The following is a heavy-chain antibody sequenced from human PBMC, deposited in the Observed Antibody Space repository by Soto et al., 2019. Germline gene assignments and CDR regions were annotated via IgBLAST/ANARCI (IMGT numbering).Heavy chain of an antibody. CDR2: IYYSGST. D-gene: IGHD6-13*01. V-gene: IGHV4-59*01. CDR3: ARSPGVDSSSFRRWFDP. J-gene: IGHJ5*02. CDR1: GGSISSYY. Sequence: PSETLSLTCTVSGGSISSYYWSWIRQPLGKGLEWIGYIYYSGSTNYNPSLKGRVTISVDTSKNQFSLKLSSVTAADTAVYYCARSPGVDSSSFRRWFDPWGQGTLVTVSS.